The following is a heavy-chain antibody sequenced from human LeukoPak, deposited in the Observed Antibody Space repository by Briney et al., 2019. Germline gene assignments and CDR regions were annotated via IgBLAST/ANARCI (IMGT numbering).Heavy chain of an antibody. J-gene: IGHJ4*02. D-gene: IGHD6-13*01. CDR2: ISYNGSTK. Sequence: GGSLSLSCAASGGTFSSYSMHWVRQPPGKGLEWVAVISYNGSTKYYAAPVRSRFTIARDNSKNTMYMQMNSLTAEETAVYYSARDGYSSSWYQGRCYFDYWGQGTLVTVSS. CDR1: GGTFSSYS. CDR3: ARDGYSSSWYQGRCYFDY. V-gene: IGHV3-30-3*01.